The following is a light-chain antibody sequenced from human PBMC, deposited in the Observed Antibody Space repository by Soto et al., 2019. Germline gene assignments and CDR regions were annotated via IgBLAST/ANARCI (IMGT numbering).Light chain of an antibody. CDR1: QIFRGL. J-gene: IGKJ5*01. CDR2: DAY. CDR3: QQRHMWPIT. Sequence: EIVLTQSPVTLSLSPGERATLSCRASQIFRGLLAWYQQKPGQAPRLLIYDAYNRATGIPPRFSGSGSGTDFTLTISSLEPEDSAVYYCQQRHMWPITFGQGTRLETK. V-gene: IGKV3-11*01.